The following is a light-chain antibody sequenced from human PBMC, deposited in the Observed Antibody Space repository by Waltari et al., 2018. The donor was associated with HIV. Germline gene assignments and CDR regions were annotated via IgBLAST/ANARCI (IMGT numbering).Light chain of an antibody. CDR2: DVS. CDR3: CSYAGSYTVGV. Sequence: GQSVTISCTGTSSDVGGYNYVSWYQQHPGKAPKLMIYDVSKRPSGVPDRFSGSKSGNTASLTISGLQAEDEADYYCCSYAGSYTVGVFGGGTKLTVL. CDR1: SSDVGGYNY. J-gene: IGLJ3*02. V-gene: IGLV2-11*03.